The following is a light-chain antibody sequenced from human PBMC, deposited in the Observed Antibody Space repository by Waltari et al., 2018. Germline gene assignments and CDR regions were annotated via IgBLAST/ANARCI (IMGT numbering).Light chain of an antibody. CDR1: ALPTQF. CDR2: NAT. J-gene: IGLJ2*01. CDR3: QSADSTSTHVV. Sequence: SYELTQPPSVSVSPGQTATITCSGDALPTQFAFWYQQKPGQAPVLVTYNATERPARIPDRFSGSTSGTTVTLTISGVQAEDEAEYYWQSADSTSTHVVFGGGTKLTVL. V-gene: IGLV3-25*03.